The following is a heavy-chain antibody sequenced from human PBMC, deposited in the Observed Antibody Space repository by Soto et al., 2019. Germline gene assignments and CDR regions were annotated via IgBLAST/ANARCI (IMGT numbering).Heavy chain of an antibody. J-gene: IGHJ4*02. CDR1: GFTFSDYY. Sequence: PGGSLRLSCAAPGFTFSDYYMSWIRQAPGKGLEWVSYISSSSSYTNYADSVKGRFTISRDNAKNSLYLQMNSLRAEDTAVYYCARDRAGYSYGTFDYWGQGTLVTVSS. V-gene: IGHV3-11*05. D-gene: IGHD5-18*01. CDR3: ARDRAGYSYGTFDY. CDR2: ISSSSSYT.